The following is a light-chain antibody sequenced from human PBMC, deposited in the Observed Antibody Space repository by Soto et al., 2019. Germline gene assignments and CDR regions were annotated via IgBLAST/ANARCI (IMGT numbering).Light chain of an antibody. CDR1: QGISSY. CDR2: DAS. V-gene: IGKV1-9*01. J-gene: IGKJ4*01. CDR3: QQVNVYPST. Sequence: DRVTITCRASQGISSYLAWYQQKPGKAPNLLIYDASTLHSGVPSRFSGGGSGTDFTLTISSLQPEDFATYYCQQVNVYPSTFGGGTKVDIK.